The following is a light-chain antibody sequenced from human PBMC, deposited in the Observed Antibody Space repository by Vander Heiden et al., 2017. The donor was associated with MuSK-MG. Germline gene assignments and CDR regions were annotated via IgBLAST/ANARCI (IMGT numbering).Light chain of an antibody. CDR2: DAS. CDR3: RQYYSYLWT. V-gene: IGKV1-5*01. CDR1: QSISSW. Sequence: DIQMTQSPSTLSASVGDRVTITCRASQSISSWLAWYQQKPGKAPKLLIYDASSFESGVPSTFSGSGSATEFTLTIISLQPADFATYYCRQYYSYLWTFGQGTKVEIK. J-gene: IGKJ1*01.